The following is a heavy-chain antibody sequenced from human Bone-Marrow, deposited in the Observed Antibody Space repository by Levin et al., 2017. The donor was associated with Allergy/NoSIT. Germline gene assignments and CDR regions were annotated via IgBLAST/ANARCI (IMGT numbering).Heavy chain of an antibody. D-gene: IGHD3-10*01. V-gene: IGHV1-69*01. CDR1: EDTFNIYG. J-gene: IGHJ4*02. CDR3: ARLRSRGSGSPYYFDY. Sequence: KISCKTSEDTFNIYGISWVRQAPGRGLEWVGGIIPLSGTTNYAQKFQGRVTIIADDSSNTVYMQLNSLKSEDTADYYCARLRSRGSGSPYYFDYWGQGTLVTVSS. CDR2: IIPLSGTT.